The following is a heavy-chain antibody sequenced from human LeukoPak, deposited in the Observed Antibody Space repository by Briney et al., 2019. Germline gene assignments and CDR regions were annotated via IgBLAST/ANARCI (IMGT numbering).Heavy chain of an antibody. V-gene: IGHV3-23*01. J-gene: IGHJ4*02. Sequence: GGSLRLSCVASGFTFSTYAMNWVRTAPGEGLEWVSAISGGGGSTYYAHSVKGRFTISRDNSKNTLYLQMNSLRAEDTAVYYCAKGGRASGSYYYFDYWGQGTLVTVSS. CDR1: GFTFSTYA. CDR3: AKGGRASGSYYYFDY. D-gene: IGHD1-26*01. CDR2: ISGGGGST.